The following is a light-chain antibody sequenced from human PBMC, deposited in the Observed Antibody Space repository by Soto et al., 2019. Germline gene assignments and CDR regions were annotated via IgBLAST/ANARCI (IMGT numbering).Light chain of an antibody. CDR2: GAS. CDR3: QHYNKSPLT. Sequence: IVLTQSPGTRSLSPGERATLSCRASQSVSSSHLAWYQQKPGKAPRLLVYGASTRDTGIPDTFRGSGSGTEFTLTISSLQSEDFAVYYCQHYNKSPLTFGPGTKVDIK. V-gene: IGKV3-15*01. CDR1: QSVSSSH. J-gene: IGKJ3*01.